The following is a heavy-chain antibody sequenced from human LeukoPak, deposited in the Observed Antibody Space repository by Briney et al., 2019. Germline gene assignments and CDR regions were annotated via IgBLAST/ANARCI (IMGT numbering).Heavy chain of an antibody. CDR2: INPSGGST. Sequence: ASVKVSCKASGYTFTSYYMHWVRQAPGQGLEWMGIINPSGGSTSYAQKFQGRVTMTRDMSTSTVYMELSSLRSEDTAVYYCARAQSSVRGVSQDPYYFDYWGQGTLVTVSS. D-gene: IGHD3-10*01. V-gene: IGHV1-46*01. CDR1: GYTFTSYY. CDR3: ARAQSSVRGVSQDPYYFDY. J-gene: IGHJ4*02.